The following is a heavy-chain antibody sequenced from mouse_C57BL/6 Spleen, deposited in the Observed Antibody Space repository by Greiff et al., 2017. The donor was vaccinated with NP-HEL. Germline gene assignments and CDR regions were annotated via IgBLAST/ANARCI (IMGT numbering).Heavy chain of an antibody. J-gene: IGHJ4*01. V-gene: IGHV1-76*01. D-gene: IGHD1-1*01. CDR1: GYTFTDYY. CDR2: IYPGSGNT. CDR3: ARDYYYGSSIYAMDY. Sequence: VQLQQSGAELVRPGASVKLSCKASGYTFTDYYINWVKQRPGQGLEWIARIYPGSGNTYYNEKFKGKATLTAEKSSSTAYMQLSSLTSEDSAVYFCARDYYYGSSIYAMDYWGQGTSVTVSS.